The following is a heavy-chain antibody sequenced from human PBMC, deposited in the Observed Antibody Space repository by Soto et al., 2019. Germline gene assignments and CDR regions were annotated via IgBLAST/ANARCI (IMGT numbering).Heavy chain of an antibody. V-gene: IGHV1-18*04. J-gene: IGHJ6*02. CDR2: ISAYNGNT. CDR1: GYTFTSYG. D-gene: IGHD3-3*01. Sequence: GASVKVSCKASGYTFTSYGISWVRQAPGQGLEWMGWISAYNGNTNYAQKLQGRVTMTTDTSTSTAYMELRSLRSDDTAVYYCARRYDDFWSGYVYYYYYGIDVWGQGTTVTVSS. CDR3: ARRYDDFWSGYVYYYYYGIDV.